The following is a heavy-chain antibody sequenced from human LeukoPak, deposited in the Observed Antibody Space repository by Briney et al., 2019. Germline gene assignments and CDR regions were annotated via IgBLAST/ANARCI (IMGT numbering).Heavy chain of an antibody. CDR1: GFTFSSYA. D-gene: IGHD6-13*01. V-gene: IGHV3-23*01. J-gene: IGHJ4*02. Sequence: GSLRLSCAASGFTFSSYAMSWVRQAPGKGLEWVSAISGSGGSTYYADSVKGRFTISRDNSKNTLYLQMNSLRAEDTAVYYCAKRIAAATYFDYCFLGTMVTVSS. CDR3: AKRIAAATYFDY. CDR2: ISGSGGST.